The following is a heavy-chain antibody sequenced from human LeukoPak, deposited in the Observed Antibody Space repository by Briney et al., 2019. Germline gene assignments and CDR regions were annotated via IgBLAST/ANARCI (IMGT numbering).Heavy chain of an antibody. CDR2: ISYDGSNK. J-gene: IGHJ4*02. Sequence: GGSLRLSCAASGFTFSSYAMHWVRQAPGKGLEWVAVISYDGSNKYYADSVKGRFTISRDNSKNTLYLQMNSLRAEDTAVYYCARDGGYSGYELDFDYWGQGTLVTISS. V-gene: IGHV3-30-3*01. D-gene: IGHD5-12*01. CDR1: GFTFSSYA. CDR3: ARDGGYSGYELDFDY.